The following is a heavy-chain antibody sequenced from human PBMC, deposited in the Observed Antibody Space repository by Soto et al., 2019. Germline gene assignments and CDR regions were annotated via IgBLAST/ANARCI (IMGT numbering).Heavy chain of an antibody. CDR3: AKDTYYHDTPGFYIFDS. V-gene: IGHV3-30*18. J-gene: IGHJ4*02. D-gene: IGHD3-9*01. CDR1: GFIFSSYG. CDR2: ISYDGSNQ. Sequence: QVQLVESGGGVVQPGRSLRLSCAASGFIFSSYGMHWVRQAPGKGLEWVAGISYDGSNQYYADSVKGRFTISRDNSKNTLYLQLNSLRSYDTAVYYCAKDTYYHDTPGFYIFDSWGQGTLVTVSS.